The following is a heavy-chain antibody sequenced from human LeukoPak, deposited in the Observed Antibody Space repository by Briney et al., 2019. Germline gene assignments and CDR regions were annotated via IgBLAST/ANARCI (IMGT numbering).Heavy chain of an antibody. V-gene: IGHV3-23*01. Sequence: GGSLRLSCEASGFTFSSYAMSWVRQAPGTGLDWVSGISAGGDRTYYADSVKGRFTISRDNAKNTLYLQMNSLRAEDTAVYYCAKFEYSTATQLYYFDCWGQGALVTVSS. CDR1: GFTFSSYA. CDR2: ISAGGDRT. CDR3: AKFEYSTATQLYYFDC. D-gene: IGHD5-24*01. J-gene: IGHJ4*02.